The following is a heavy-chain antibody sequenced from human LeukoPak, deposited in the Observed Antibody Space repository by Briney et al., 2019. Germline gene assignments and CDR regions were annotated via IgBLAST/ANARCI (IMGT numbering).Heavy chain of an antibody. CDR3: AKDHLGATTGGVDY. V-gene: IGHV3-48*01. Sequence: GGSLRLSCAASGFTFSSYKMNWVRQAPGKGLEWVSYISTSDTTIYYADSVKGRFTISRDYSKNTLCLQMNSLRAEDTAVYYCAKDHLGATTGGVDYWGQGTLVTVSS. CDR1: GFTFSSYK. CDR2: ISTSDTTI. J-gene: IGHJ4*02. D-gene: IGHD1-26*01.